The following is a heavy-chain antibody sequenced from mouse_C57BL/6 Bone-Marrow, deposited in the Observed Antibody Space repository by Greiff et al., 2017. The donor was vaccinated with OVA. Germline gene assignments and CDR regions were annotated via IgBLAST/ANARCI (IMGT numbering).Heavy chain of an antibody. CDR3: ARYHLHYYGKNYAMDY. Sequence: VQLQQSGAELVKPGASVKISCKASGYSFSSYWMNWVKQRPGKGLEWIGQIYPGDGDTNYNGKFKGKATLTADKSSSTAYMQLSSLTSEDSAVYFCARYHLHYYGKNYAMDYWGQGTSVTVSS. CDR2: IYPGDGDT. V-gene: IGHV1-80*01. CDR1: GYSFSSYW. D-gene: IGHD1-2*01. J-gene: IGHJ4*01.